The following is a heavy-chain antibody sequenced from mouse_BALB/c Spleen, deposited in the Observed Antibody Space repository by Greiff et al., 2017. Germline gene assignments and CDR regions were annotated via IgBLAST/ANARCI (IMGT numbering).Heavy chain of an antibody. Sequence: EVQVVESGGGLVQPGGSMKLSCVASGFTFSNYWMNWVRQSPEKGLEWVAEIRLKSNNYATHYAESVKGRFTISRDDSKSSVYLQMNNLRAEDTGIYYCTRGPDYWGQGTTLTVSS. V-gene: IGHV6-6*02. J-gene: IGHJ2*01. CDR1: GFTFSNYW. CDR3: TRGPDY. CDR2: IRLKSNNYAT.